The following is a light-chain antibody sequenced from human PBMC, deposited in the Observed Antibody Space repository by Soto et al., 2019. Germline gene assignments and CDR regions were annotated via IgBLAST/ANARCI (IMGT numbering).Light chain of an antibody. CDR1: QGISSY. Sequence: HLTQSVSDLSASVGDRVTITCRASQGISSYLAWYQQKKGKAPKLLIYAASTLQSGVPSRFSGSGSGTDFTLTISSLQTEDFATYYCQQLNSYPRTFGQGTRLEIK. V-gene: IGKV1-9*01. J-gene: IGKJ5*01. CDR3: QQLNSYPRT. CDR2: AAS.